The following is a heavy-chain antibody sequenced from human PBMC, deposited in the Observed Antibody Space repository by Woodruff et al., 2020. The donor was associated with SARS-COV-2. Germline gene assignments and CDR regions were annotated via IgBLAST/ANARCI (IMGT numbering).Heavy chain of an antibody. CDR3: VTTTVTTYWYFDL. V-gene: IGHV3-74*01. D-gene: IGHD4-17*01. CDR2: DGSTT. Sequence: DGSTTSYADSVNSRFTISSDNAKNTLYLQMNSLRADDTAVYYCVTTTVTTYWYFDLWGRGTLVTVSS. J-gene: IGHJ2*01.